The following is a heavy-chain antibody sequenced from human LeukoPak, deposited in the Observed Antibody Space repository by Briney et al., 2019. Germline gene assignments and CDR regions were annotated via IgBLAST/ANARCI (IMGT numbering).Heavy chain of an antibody. CDR1: GYTFTSYD. CDR2: ISAYNGNT. Sequence: ASVKVSCKASGYTFTSYDINWVRQATGQGLEWMGWISAYNGNTNYAQKLQGRVTMTTDTSTSTAYMELRSLRSDDTAVYYCARDTPIAPQHWGQGTLVTVSS. CDR3: ARDTPIAPQH. D-gene: IGHD6-13*01. V-gene: IGHV1-18*01. J-gene: IGHJ1*01.